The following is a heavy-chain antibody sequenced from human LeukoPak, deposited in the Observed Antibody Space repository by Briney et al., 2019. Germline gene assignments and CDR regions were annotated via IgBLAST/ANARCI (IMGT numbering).Heavy chain of an antibody. CDR3: ARETNGDDAIDY. CDR1: GFTFSSYA. Sequence: GGSLRLSCAASGFTFSSYAMHWVRQAPGKGLEWVAVISYDGSNKYYADSVKGRFTISRDNSKKTLYLQMNSLRAEDTAVYYCARETNGDDAIDYGGQGTLVTVSS. V-gene: IGHV3-30-3*01. D-gene: IGHD4-17*01. J-gene: IGHJ4*02. CDR2: ISYDGSNK.